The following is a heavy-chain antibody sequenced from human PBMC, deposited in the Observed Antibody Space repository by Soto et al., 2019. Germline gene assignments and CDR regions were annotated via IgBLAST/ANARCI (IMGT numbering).Heavy chain of an antibody. J-gene: IGHJ5*02. D-gene: IGHD2-2*01. CDR1: GGSISSGGYY. Sequence: SETLSLTCTVSGGSISSGGYYWSWIRQHPGKGLEWIGYIYYSGSTYYNQSLKSRVTISVDTSKNQFSLKLNSVTAADTAVYYCARRYCSSTSCYSRNWFDPWGQGTLVTVSS. CDR3: ARRYCSSTSCYSRNWFDP. V-gene: IGHV4-31*03. CDR2: IYYSGST.